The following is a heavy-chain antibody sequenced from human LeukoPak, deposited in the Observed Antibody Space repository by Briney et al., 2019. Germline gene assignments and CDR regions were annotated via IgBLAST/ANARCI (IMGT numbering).Heavy chain of an antibody. Sequence: SETLSLTCTVSGGSISSYYWSWIRQPPGKGLEWIGYIYYSGSTNYNPSLKSRVTISVDTSKNQFSLKLSSVTAADTAVYYCARAPENTKYDSSGYYYSWGQGTLVTVSS. CDR2: IYYSGST. V-gene: IGHV4-59*01. D-gene: IGHD3-22*01. CDR1: GGSISSYY. CDR3: ARAPENTKYDSSGYYYS. J-gene: IGHJ4*02.